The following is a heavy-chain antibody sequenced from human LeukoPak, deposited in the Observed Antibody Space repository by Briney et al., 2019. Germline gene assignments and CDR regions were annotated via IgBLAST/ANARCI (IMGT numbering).Heavy chain of an antibody. CDR3: ARVDDILTGYPR. J-gene: IGHJ4*02. V-gene: IGHV1-69*01. D-gene: IGHD3-9*01. Sequence: GASVKVSCKASVGTFSSYAISWVRQAPGQGLEWMGGIIPIFGTANYAQTFQGRVTITADESTNTAYMELSSLRSEDTAVYYCARVDDILTGYPRWGQGTLVTVSS. CDR1: VGTFSSYA. CDR2: IIPIFGTA.